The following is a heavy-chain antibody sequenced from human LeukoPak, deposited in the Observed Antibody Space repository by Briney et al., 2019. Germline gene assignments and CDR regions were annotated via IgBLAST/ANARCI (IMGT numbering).Heavy chain of an antibody. V-gene: IGHV3-30*18. J-gene: IGHJ4*02. Sequence: GGSLRLSCAASGFTLSSYVMSWVRQAPGKGLEWVAVISYDGSNKYYADSVKGRFTISRDNSKNTLYLQMNSLRAEDTAVYYCAKDSHGSGSPFDYWGQGTLVTVSS. D-gene: IGHD3-10*01. CDR3: AKDSHGSGSPFDY. CDR2: ISYDGSNK. CDR1: GFTLSSYV.